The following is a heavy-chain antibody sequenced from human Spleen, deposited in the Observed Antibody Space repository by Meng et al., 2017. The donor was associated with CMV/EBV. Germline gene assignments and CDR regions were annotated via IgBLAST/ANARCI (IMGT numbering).Heavy chain of an antibody. Sequence: TPSVYILTNSDISWVPRAPGQALVWMGWITVYSGNLKYAQKVQGRVTMTTDTSTNTAYMELRSLRSDDTSVYFCARKLVGATSFDYWGQGTLVTVSS. CDR2: ITVYSGNL. D-gene: IGHD1-26*01. J-gene: IGHJ4*02. CDR1: VYILTNSD. CDR3: ARKLVGATSFDY. V-gene: IGHV1-18*01.